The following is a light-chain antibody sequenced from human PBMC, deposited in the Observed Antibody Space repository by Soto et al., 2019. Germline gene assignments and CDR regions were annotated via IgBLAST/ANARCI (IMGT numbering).Light chain of an antibody. CDR2: AAT. Sequence: DIQMTQSPSSLSASAGDRVTITCRASQSISSYLNWYQQKPGKAPKLLIYAATNLQSEAPSRFRGSGSGTDFTLSVSSLQPGDFATYFGQQCSMTPFTFRPGSKVESK. CDR3: QQCSMTPFT. CDR1: QSISSY. V-gene: IGKV1-39*01. J-gene: IGKJ3*01.